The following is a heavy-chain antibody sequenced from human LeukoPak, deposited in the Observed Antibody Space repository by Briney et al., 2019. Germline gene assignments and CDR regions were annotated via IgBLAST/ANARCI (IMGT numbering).Heavy chain of an antibody. D-gene: IGHD3-16*01. CDR2: ISSSSSYI. CDR1: GFTFSSYS. Sequence: RGSLRLSCAASGFTFSSYSMNWVRQAPGKGLEWVSSISSSSSYIYYADSVKGRFTISRDNAKNSLYLQMNSLRAEDTAVYYCARDKFGYYYYYMDVWGKGTTVTVSS. CDR3: ARDKFGYYYYYMDV. J-gene: IGHJ6*03. V-gene: IGHV3-21*01.